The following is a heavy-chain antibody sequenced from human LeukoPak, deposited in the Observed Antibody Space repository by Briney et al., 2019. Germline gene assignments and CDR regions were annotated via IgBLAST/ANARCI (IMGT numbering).Heavy chain of an antibody. CDR2: ISSSSNTI. J-gene: IGHJ4*02. Sequence: GGSLRLSCAASGFTFSSYTMHWVRQAPGKGLEWVSYISSSSNTIYYADSVKGRFTISRDNAKSSLYLQMNSLRVEDTAVYHCARVGYSYANPFDYWGQGTLVTVSS. CDR3: ARVGYSYANPFDY. CDR1: GFTFSSYT. D-gene: IGHD5-18*01. V-gene: IGHV3-48*01.